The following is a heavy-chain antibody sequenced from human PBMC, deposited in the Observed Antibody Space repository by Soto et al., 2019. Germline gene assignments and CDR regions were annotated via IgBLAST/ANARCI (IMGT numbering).Heavy chain of an antibody. J-gene: IGHJ6*02. D-gene: IGHD3-3*01. Sequence: QVQLVQSGAEVKKPGSSVKVSCKASGGTFSSYAISWVRQAPGQGLEWMGGIIPIFGTANYAHKFQGRVTITADKSTSTAYMELSSLRSEDTAVYYCASSNDYDFWSGYYNGYYSGMDVWGQGTTVTVSS. CDR2: IIPIFGTA. CDR3: ASSNDYDFWSGYYNGYYSGMDV. CDR1: GGTFSSYA. V-gene: IGHV1-69*06.